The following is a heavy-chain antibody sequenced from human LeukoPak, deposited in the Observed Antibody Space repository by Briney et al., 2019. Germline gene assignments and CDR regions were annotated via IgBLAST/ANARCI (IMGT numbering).Heavy chain of an antibody. V-gene: IGHV5-51*01. CDR3: ARRLQYYDFSEDLFDY. CDR1: GCSFTSYW. Sequence: GESLQISCEGSGCSFTSYWIGWGRRMPGKGVEWRGIISPRASDTTYSPSSQAQVTISADKSISTAYLQWSSLKASDTAMYYCARRLQYYDFSEDLFDYWGQGTLVTVSS. CDR2: ISPRASDT. D-gene: IGHD3-3*01. J-gene: IGHJ4*02.